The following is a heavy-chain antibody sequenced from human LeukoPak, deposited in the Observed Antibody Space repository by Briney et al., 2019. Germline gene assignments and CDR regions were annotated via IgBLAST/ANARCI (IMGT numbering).Heavy chain of an antibody. D-gene: IGHD4-23*01. CDR2: IYYSGST. V-gene: IGHV4-31*03. CDR1: GGSISSGGYY. Sequence: SETLSLTCTVSGGSISSGGYYWSWIRQHPGKGLEWIGYIYYSGSTYYNPSLKSRVTISVDTSKNQFSLELSSVTAADTAVYYCARWLTTVGAFDIWGQGTMVTVSS. CDR3: ARWLTTVGAFDI. J-gene: IGHJ3*02.